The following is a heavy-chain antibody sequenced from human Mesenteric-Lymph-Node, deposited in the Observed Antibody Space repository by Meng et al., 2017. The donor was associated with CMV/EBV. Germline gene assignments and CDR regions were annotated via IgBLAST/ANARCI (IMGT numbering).Heavy chain of an antibody. V-gene: IGHV1-18*04. Sequence: ASVKVSCKASGYSFTSYLISWVRQAPGQGLEWMGRINTYNGRTTYAQKFQGRVTMTTDTSSTTAYMEQRNLRSDDTAVYYCARDRSSDYWGPGTVVTVSS. CDR1: GYSFTSYL. D-gene: IGHD3-10*01. CDR2: INTYNGRT. J-gene: IGHJ4*02. CDR3: ARDRSSDY.